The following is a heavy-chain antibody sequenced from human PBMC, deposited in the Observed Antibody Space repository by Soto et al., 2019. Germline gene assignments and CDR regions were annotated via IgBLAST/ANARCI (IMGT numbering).Heavy chain of an antibody. D-gene: IGHD3-16*01. CDR2: IIPFFGTA. J-gene: IGHJ4*02. CDR3: ARTAPMDAGDKYYYDF. V-gene: IGHV1-69*13. CDR1: GGTFSTFG. Sequence: VASVKVSCKTSGGTFSTFGISWVRQAPGQGPEWMGGIIPFFGTAEYSQKFEDRITITADESTNTVYMDLRSLTSEDTAIYYCARTAPMDAGDKYYYDFWGQGALVTVSS.